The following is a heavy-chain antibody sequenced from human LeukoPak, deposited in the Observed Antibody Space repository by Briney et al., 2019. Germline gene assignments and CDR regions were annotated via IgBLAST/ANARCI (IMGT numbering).Heavy chain of an antibody. CDR2: IYYRSKWYN. D-gene: IGHD6-13*01. J-gene: IGHJ3*02. V-gene: IGHV6-1*01. CDR3: ARDLGGQQLASDASDI. CDR1: GDSVSSNSAA. Sequence: SQTLSLTCAISGDSVSSNSAAWHWIRQSPSRGLEWLGRIYYRSKWYNDYAVSVKSRITINPDTSKNQFSLQLNSVTPEDTAVYYCARDLGGQQLASDASDIWGQGTMVTVSS.